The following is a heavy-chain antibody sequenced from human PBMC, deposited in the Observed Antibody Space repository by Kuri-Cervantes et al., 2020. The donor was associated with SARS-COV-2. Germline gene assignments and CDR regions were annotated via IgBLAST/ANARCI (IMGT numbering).Heavy chain of an antibody. D-gene: IGHD3-9*01. CDR1: GFTFRSCG. J-gene: IGHJ3*02. CDR3: ARGLVSELARHDAFDI. CDR2: IKPEGGEK. Sequence: GGSLRLSCSASGFTFRSCGMSWVRQAPGKGLEWVAAIKPEGGEKHYVDSVRGRFTISRDDAKNYLYLQMNSLRAEDTAVYYCARGLVSELARHDAFDIWGQETMVTVSS. V-gene: IGHV3-7*01.